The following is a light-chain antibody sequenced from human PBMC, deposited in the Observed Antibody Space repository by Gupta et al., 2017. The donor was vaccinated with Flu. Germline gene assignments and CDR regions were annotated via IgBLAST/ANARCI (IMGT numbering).Light chain of an antibody. CDR2: KNS. CDR1: SSNIGRNT. V-gene: IGLV1-44*01. CDR3: AAWDDSLNEV. J-gene: IGLJ1*01. Sequence: QSVLTQPPSTSGTPGQGVTISCSGSSSNIGRNTVNWYQQVPGMAPRVLIYKNSVRPSGVPDRFSGSKSGTSASLAISRLQSEDEADYYCAAWDDSLNEVFGTGTKVTVL.